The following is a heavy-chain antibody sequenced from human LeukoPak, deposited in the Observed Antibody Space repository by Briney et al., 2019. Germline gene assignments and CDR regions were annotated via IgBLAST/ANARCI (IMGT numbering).Heavy chain of an antibody. V-gene: IGHV4-4*07. Sequence: SGTLSLTFPGSGGSISSYYWSWIRQPARKGLEWIGGIYTSGSTNYNPSLKSRVTISVDTSKNQFSLKLSSVTAADTAVYYCARTRITMVRGVSFWFDPWGQGTLVTVSS. CDR1: GGSISSYY. J-gene: IGHJ5*02. CDR3: ARTRITMVRGVSFWFDP. CDR2: IYTSGST. D-gene: IGHD3-10*01.